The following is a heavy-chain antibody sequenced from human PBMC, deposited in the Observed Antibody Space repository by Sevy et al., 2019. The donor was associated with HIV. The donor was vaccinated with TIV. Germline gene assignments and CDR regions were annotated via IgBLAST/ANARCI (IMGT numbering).Heavy chain of an antibody. D-gene: IGHD5-12*01. CDR3: ARDLDGYNAAPSYFDY. Sequence: SETLSLTCTVSGGSISSYYWSWIRQPAGKGLEWIGRIYTSGSTNYNPSLKSRVTMSVDTSKNQFSLKLSSVTAADTAVYYCARDLDGYNAAPSYFDYWGQGTLVTVS. V-gene: IGHV4-4*07. CDR2: IYTSGST. J-gene: IGHJ4*02. CDR1: GGSISSYY.